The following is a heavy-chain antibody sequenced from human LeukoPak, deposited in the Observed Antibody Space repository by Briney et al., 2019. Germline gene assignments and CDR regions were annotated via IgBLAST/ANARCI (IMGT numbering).Heavy chain of an antibody. V-gene: IGHV1-3*01. D-gene: IGHD3-10*01. CDR2: INAGNGNT. CDR1: GYTFTSYA. Sequence: ASVKVSCKASGYTFTSYAMHWVRQAPGQRLEWMGWINAGNGNTKYSQKFQGRVTITRDTSASTAYMELSSLRSEDTAVYYCARFMVRSYYYGMDVWGKGTTVTVSS. CDR3: ARFMVRSYYYGMDV. J-gene: IGHJ6*04.